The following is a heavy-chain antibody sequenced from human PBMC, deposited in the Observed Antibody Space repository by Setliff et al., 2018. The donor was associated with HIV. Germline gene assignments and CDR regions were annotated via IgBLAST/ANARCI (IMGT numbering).Heavy chain of an antibody. CDR2: IKIKTDSGTT. CDR3: TTIKSYGAFDF. D-gene: IGHD5-18*01. V-gene: IGHV3-15*01. Sequence: GESLRLSCAASGFTFNNAWMNWVRQAPGKGLEWVGRIKIKTDSGTTDYAAPVKGRFTISRDDSKNMLYLQMNSLKTEDTALYFCTTIKSYGAFDFWGQGALVTVSS. CDR1: GFTFNNAW. J-gene: IGHJ4*02.